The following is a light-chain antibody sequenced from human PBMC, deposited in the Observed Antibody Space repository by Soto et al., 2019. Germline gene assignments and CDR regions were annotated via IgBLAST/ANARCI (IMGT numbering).Light chain of an antibody. V-gene: IGKV1-39*01. Sequence: DIQMTQSPSSLSASVGDRVTIACRASQSIAGYLNWYRQKPGQAPELLIYATSNLHSGVTPRFSGSGSGADFNLTISSLQPEDFATYFCQQSFNNPTFGPGTKVDVK. J-gene: IGKJ3*01. CDR2: ATS. CDR3: QQSFNNPT. CDR1: QSIAGY.